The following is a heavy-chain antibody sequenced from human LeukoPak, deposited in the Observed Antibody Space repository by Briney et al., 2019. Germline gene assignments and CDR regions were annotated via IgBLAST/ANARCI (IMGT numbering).Heavy chain of an antibody. CDR2: IYYSGST. D-gene: IGHD3-10*01. V-gene: IGHV4-59*11. J-gene: IGHJ4*02. CDR1: GGSISSHY. CDR3: AREQNYYGSVTSFDY. Sequence: SETLSLTCTVSGGSISSHYWNWIRQPPGKGLEWIGYIYYSGSTDYNPSLKSRVTMSVDKSKNQFSLELTSVTAADTAMYYCAREQNYYGSVTSFDYWGQGTLVTVSS.